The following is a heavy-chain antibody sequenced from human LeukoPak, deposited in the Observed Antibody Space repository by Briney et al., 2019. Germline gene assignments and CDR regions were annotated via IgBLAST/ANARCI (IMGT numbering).Heavy chain of an antibody. J-gene: IGHJ4*02. V-gene: IGHV3-15*01. D-gene: IGHD2/OR15-2a*01. CDR1: GFTFSKAW. Sequence: GGSLRLSCAASGFTFSKAWMSWVRQAPGKGLEWVGRIKSQTDGGTTDYAAPVKGRFSISRDDSKNTLYLQMNSLKTEDTAVYYCTTVYPGLWGQGTLVTVSS. CDR3: TTVYPGL. CDR2: IKSQTDGGTT.